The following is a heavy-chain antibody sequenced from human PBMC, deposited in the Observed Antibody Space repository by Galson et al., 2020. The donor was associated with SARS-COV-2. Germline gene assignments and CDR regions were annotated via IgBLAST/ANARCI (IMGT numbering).Heavy chain of an antibody. D-gene: IGHD3-10*01. Sequence: GESLKISCAAPGFAFSSYTMNWVRQAPGKGLEWVASLDTSSTYIYHADSLKGRFTISRDNAENSLYLQMNSLRAEDTAVYYCARSPPASTSGTSIYFDYWGQGTQVTVSS. CDR1: GFAFSSYT. J-gene: IGHJ4*02. CDR2: LDTSSTYI. CDR3: ARSPPASTSGTSIYFDY. V-gene: IGHV3-21*01.